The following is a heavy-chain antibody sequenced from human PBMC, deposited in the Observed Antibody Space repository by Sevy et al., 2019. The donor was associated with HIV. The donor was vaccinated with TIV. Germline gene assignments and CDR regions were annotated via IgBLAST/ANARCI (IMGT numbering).Heavy chain of an antibody. CDR3: ARDHVKDGDLGDYYYFARDV. Sequence: GGSLRLSCAASGFTFSDYYMSWIRQAPGKGLEWISYISGSDNTIYYADSVKGRFTISRDNAKNSLYLQMSGLRAEDTAVYYCARDHVKDGDLGDYYYFARDVWGPGTTVTVSS. D-gene: IGHD4-17*01. CDR1: GFTFSDYY. V-gene: IGHV3-11*01. CDR2: ISGSDNTI. J-gene: IGHJ6*02.